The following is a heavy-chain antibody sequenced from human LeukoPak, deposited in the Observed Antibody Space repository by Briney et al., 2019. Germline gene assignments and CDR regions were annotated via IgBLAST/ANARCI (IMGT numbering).Heavy chain of an antibody. V-gene: IGHV3-30*03. CDR2: ISYDGSNK. CDR1: GFTFSSYG. Sequence: GGSLRLSCAASGFTFSSYGMHWVRQAPGKGLEWVAVISYDGSNKYYADSAKGRFTNSRDNSKNTLYLQMNSLRAEDTAVYYCARESGVRYYFDYWGQGTLVTVSS. CDR3: ARESGVRYYFDY. D-gene: IGHD7-27*01. J-gene: IGHJ4*02.